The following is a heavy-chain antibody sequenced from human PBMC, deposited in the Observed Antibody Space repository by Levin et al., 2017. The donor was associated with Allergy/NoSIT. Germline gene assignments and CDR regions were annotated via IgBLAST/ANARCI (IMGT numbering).Heavy chain of an antibody. CDR1: GGSISSSSYY. J-gene: IGHJ4*02. Sequence: SQTLSLTCTVSGGSISSSSYYWGWIRQPPGKGLEWIGSIYYSGSTYYNPSLKSRVTISVDTSKNQFSLKLSSVTAADTAVYYCARHGQRYSSGPPFDYWGQGTLVTVSS. CDR2: IYYSGST. D-gene: IGHD6-19*01. V-gene: IGHV4-39*01. CDR3: ARHGQRYSSGPPFDY.